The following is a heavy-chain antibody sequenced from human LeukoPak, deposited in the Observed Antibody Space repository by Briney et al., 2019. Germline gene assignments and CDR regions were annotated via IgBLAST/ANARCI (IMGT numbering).Heavy chain of an antibody. J-gene: IGHJ3*02. CDR3: ARDRRRELLHAFDI. V-gene: IGHV4-59*01. D-gene: IGHD1-26*01. CDR2: IDYSGST. CDR1: GGTISRYY. Sequence: SETLSLTCTVSGGTISRYYWSWIRQPPGKGLEWIAYIDYSGSTNYNPSLKSRLTISVDASKNQFSLKVSSVTAADTAVYYCARDRRRELLHAFDIWGQGTMVTVSS.